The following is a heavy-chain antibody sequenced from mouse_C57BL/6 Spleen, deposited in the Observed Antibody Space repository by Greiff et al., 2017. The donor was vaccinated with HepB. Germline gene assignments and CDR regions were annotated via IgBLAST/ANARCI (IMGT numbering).Heavy chain of an antibody. CDR1: GFTFSSYA. CDR3: ARDHIYYYGSSYGGLDY. Sequence: DVKLVESGGGLVKPGGSLKLSCAASGFTFSSYAMSWVRQTPGKRLEWVATISDGGSYTYYPDNVKGRFTISRDNAKNNLYLQMSHLKSEDTAMYYCARDHIYYYGSSYGGLDYWGQGTTLTVSS. D-gene: IGHD1-1*01. V-gene: IGHV5-4*01. J-gene: IGHJ2*01. CDR2: ISDGGSYT.